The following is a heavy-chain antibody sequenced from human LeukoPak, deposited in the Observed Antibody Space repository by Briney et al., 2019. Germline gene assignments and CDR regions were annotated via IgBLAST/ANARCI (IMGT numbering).Heavy chain of an antibody. CDR2: IYPGDSDT. CDR3: ARHSGHSSSGYYYYGMDV. V-gene: IGHV5-51*01. Sequence: GESLKISCKGSGYSFTSYWIGWVRQMPGKGLEWMGIIYPGDSDTRYSPSFQGQVTISADKSISTAYLQWSSLKASDTAMYYCARHSGHSSSGYYYYGMDVWGQGTTVTVSS. CDR1: GYSFTSYW. D-gene: IGHD6-6*01. J-gene: IGHJ6*02.